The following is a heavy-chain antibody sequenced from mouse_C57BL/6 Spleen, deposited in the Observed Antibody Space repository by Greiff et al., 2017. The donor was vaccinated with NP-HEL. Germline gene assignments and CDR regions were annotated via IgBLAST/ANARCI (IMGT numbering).Heavy chain of an antibody. V-gene: IGHV5-12*01. CDR2: ISNGGGST. CDR1: GFTFSDYY. D-gene: IGHD2-4*01. Sequence: DVKLVESGGGLVQPGGSLKLSCAASGFTFSDYYMYWVRQTPEKRLEWVAYISNGGGSTYYPDTVKGRFTISRDNAKNTLYLQMSRLKSEDTAMYYCARQGYYDYARAYFDYWGQGTTLTFSS. CDR3: ARQGYYDYARAYFDY. J-gene: IGHJ2*01.